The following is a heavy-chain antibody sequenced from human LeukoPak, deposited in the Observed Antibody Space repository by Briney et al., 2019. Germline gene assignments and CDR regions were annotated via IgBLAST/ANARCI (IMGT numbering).Heavy chain of an antibody. CDR2: IYYSGST. CDR1: GGSISSGGYY. J-gene: IGHJ4*02. Sequence: PSETLSLTCTVSGGSISSGGYYWSWIRQHPGKGLEWIGYIYYSGSTYYSPSLKSRVTISIDTSKNQFSLKLSSVTAADTAVYYCARDSSGYWSFDYWGQGTLVTVSS. CDR3: ARDSSGYWSFDY. V-gene: IGHV4-31*03. D-gene: IGHD3-22*01.